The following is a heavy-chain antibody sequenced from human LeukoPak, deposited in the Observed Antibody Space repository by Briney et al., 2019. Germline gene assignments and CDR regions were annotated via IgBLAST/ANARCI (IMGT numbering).Heavy chain of an antibody. CDR2: ISSSSSYI. CDR1: GFTFSSYS. J-gene: IGHJ5*02. CDR3: ARESIVGAKDWFDP. D-gene: IGHD1-26*01. Sequence: GGSLRLSCAASGFTFSSYSMNWVRQAPGKGLEWVSSISSSSSYIYYADSVKGRFTISRDNAKNSLYLQMNSLRAEDTAVYYCARESIVGAKDWFDPWGQGTLVTVSS. V-gene: IGHV3-21*01.